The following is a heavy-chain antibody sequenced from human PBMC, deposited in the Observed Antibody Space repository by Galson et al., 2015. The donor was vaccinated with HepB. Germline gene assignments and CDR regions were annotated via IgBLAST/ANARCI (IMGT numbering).Heavy chain of an antibody. CDR1: GFSCSSFG. CDR3: ARSRGWFGY. J-gene: IGHJ4*02. CDR2: ISNSGSAI. Sequence: SLRLSCAASGFSCSSFGMNWVRQAPGKGLEWVSYISNSGSAIYYADSVQGRFTISRDNAENSLYLQMNSLRDDDTAVYYCARSRGWFGYWGQGTLVTVSS. D-gene: IGHD6-19*01. V-gene: IGHV3-48*02.